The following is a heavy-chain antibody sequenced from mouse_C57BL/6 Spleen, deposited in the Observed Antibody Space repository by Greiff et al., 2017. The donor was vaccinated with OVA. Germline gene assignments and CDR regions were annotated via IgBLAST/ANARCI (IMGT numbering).Heavy chain of an antibody. Sequence: DVKLVESGGGLVKPGGSLKLSCAASGFTFSDYGMHWVRQAPEKGLEWVAYISSGSSTIYYADKVKGRFTISIDKANNTLFLQMTRLRSEDTAMYYCARRNYGSSYWYFDVWGTGTTVTVSS. V-gene: IGHV5-17*01. CDR3: ARRNYGSSYWYFDV. CDR1: GFTFSDYG. D-gene: IGHD1-1*01. J-gene: IGHJ1*03. CDR2: ISSGSSTI.